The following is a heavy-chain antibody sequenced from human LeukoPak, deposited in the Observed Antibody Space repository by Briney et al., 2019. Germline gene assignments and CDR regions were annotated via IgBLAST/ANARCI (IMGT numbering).Heavy chain of an antibody. J-gene: IGHJ4*02. V-gene: IGHV3-30-3*01. CDR1: GFTFSSYV. Sequence: GRSLRLSCAASGFTFSSYVIHWVRQAPGKGLEWVAHISYDGSDKYYADSVKGRFTISRDNSKNTLYLQMNSLRADDTAVYYCAIAKGPVDIVVAATGVFGYRGQGTLVTVSS. CDR3: AIAKGPVDIVVAATGVFGY. D-gene: IGHD6-19*01. CDR2: ISYDGSDK.